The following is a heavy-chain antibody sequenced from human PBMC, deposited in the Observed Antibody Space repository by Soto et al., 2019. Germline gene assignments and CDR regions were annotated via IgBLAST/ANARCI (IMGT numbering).Heavy chain of an antibody. CDR3: ARSLPRIQPIDY. CDR2: INAGNGNT. CDR1: GYTFTSYA. V-gene: IGHV1-3*01. J-gene: IGHJ4*02. D-gene: IGHD5-18*01. Sequence: ASVKVSCKASGYTFTSYAMHWVRQAPGQRLEWMGWINAGNGNTKYSQKFQGRVTITRDTSASTAYMELSSLRSEDTAVYYCARSLPRIQPIDYWGQGTLVTVSS.